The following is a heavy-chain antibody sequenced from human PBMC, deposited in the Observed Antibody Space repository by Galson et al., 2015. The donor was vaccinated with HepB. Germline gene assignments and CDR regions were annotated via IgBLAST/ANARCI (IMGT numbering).Heavy chain of an antibody. Sequence: SSYYWGWIRQPPGKGLEWIGRIYYSGSTYYNPSLKSRVTISVDTSKNQFSLKLSSVTAADTAVYYCARRSSSWYYFDYWGQGTLVTVSS. CDR1: SSYY. CDR3: ARRSSSWYYFDY. J-gene: IGHJ4*02. V-gene: IGHV4-39*01. CDR2: IYYSGST. D-gene: IGHD6-13*01.